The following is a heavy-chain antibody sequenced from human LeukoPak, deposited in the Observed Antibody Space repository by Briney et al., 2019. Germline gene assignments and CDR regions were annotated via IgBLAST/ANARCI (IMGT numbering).Heavy chain of an antibody. D-gene: IGHD2-21*01. CDR3: AKWELIDPPNAFDI. Sequence: SQTLSLTCTVSGGSVSSGGYYWVWIRQRPGKGLEWIGYIYYTGSTSYNPSLKSRLTIAVDTSKNQFSLKLSSVSAADTAVYYCAKWELIDPPNAFDIWGQGTTVTVSS. J-gene: IGHJ3*02. CDR1: GGSVSSGGYY. CDR2: IYYTGST. V-gene: IGHV4-31*03.